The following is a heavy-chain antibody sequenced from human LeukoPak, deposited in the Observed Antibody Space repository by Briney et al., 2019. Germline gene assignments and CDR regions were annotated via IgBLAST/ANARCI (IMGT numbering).Heavy chain of an antibody. V-gene: IGHV4-59*01. J-gene: IGHJ4*02. CDR1: GGSISSYY. CDR3: AREGRDDYNLFTAFDY. D-gene: IGHD5-24*01. Sequence: SETLSLTCTVSGGSISSYYWAWIRQPPGKGLEWIGYIYYTGSTNYNPALKSRVTISVDTSKNQFSLRPSSVTAADTAVYYCAREGRDDYNLFTAFDYWGRGALVTVSS. CDR2: IYYTGST.